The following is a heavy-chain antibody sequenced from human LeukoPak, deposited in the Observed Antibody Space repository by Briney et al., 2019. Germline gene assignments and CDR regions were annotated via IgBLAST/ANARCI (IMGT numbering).Heavy chain of an antibody. J-gene: IGHJ4*02. CDR1: GYTFTSYA. Sequence: VASVKVSCKASGYTFTSYAMHWVRRAPGQRLEWMGWINAGNGDTKYSQKFQGRVTIARDTFASTAYMELSSLRSEDTAVYYCARDRGGTGDFDYWGQGTLVTVSS. CDR2: INAGNGDT. D-gene: IGHD1-1*01. V-gene: IGHV1-3*01. CDR3: ARDRGGTGDFDY.